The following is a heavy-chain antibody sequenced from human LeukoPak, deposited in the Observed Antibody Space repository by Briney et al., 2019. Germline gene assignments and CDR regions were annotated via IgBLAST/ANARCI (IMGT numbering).Heavy chain of an antibody. D-gene: IGHD3-10*01. CDR1: GYTFTSYD. CDR3: ARSGKGRNLVDY. V-gene: IGHV1-8*03. J-gene: IGHJ4*02. Sequence: ASVKVSCKASGYTFTSYDINWVRQATGQGLEWMGWMNPNSGNTGYAQKFQGRVTITRNTSISTAYMELSSLRSEDTAVYYCARSGKGRNLVDYWGQGTLVTVSS. CDR2: MNPNSGNT.